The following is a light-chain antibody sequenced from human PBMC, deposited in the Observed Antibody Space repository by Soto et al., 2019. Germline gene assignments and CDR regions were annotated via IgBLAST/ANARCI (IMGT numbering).Light chain of an antibody. CDR3: QSYDNNNHWV. V-gene: IGLV6-57*04. Sequence: NFMLTQPHSVSESPGKTVTISCTRSSGSISRNYVQWYQQRPGSVPTTVISEDNQRPSGVPDRFSGSIDSSSNSASLTISGLKTEDEADYYCQSYDNNNHWVFGGGTKLTVL. J-gene: IGLJ3*02. CDR1: SGSISRNY. CDR2: EDN.